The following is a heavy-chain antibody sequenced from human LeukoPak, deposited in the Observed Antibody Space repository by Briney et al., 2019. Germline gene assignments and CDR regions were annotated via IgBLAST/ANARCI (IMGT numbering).Heavy chain of an antibody. CDR2: IIPLLGVT. CDR1: GYTFTSYD. CDR3: ARARTMITFGGVRHAFDI. J-gene: IGHJ3*02. V-gene: IGHV1-69*04. Sequence: SVKVSCKASGYTFTSYDINWVRQAPGQGLEWVGRIIPLLGVTNHAQKLQGRVTVTADPATNTAYMELSSLIPDDTAVYYCARARTMITFGGVRHAFDIWGQGTLVTVSS. D-gene: IGHD3-16*01.